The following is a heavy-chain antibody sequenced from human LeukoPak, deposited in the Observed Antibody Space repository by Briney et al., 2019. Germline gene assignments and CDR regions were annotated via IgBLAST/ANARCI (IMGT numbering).Heavy chain of an antibody. Sequence: GGSLRLSCAASGFTFSSYGMHWVRQAPGKGLEWVAFIRYDGSNKYYADSVKGRFTISRDSSKNTLYLQMNSLRAEDTAVYYCAKDVERIAAAGPYGYFDLWGRGTLVTVSS. CDR3: AKDVERIAAAGPYGYFDL. CDR2: IRYDGSNK. CDR1: GFTFSSYG. J-gene: IGHJ2*01. V-gene: IGHV3-30*02. D-gene: IGHD6-13*01.